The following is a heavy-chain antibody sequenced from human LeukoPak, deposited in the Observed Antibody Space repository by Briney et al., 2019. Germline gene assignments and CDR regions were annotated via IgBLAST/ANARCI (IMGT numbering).Heavy chain of an antibody. J-gene: IGHJ4*02. D-gene: IGHD3-22*01. CDR2: INHSGST. Sequence: SETLSLTCAVYGGSFSGYYWSWIRQPPGKGLEWIGEINHSGSTNYNPSLKSRVTISVDTSKNQFSLKLSSVTAADTAVYYCARASKYYYDSSGYYFDYWGRGTLVTVSS. CDR3: ARASKYYYDSSGYYFDY. CDR1: GGSFSGYY. V-gene: IGHV4-34*01.